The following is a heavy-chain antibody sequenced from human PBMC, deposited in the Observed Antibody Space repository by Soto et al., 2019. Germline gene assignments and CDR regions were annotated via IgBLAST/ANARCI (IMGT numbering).Heavy chain of an antibody. CDR1: GFTFDDYA. V-gene: IGHV3-9*01. Sequence: GGSLRLSCAASGFTFDDYAMHWVRQAPGKGLEWVSGISWNSGSIGYADSVKGRFTISRDNAKNSLYLQMNSLRAEDTALYYCARLENFKDIVVVPFDIWGQGTMVTVSS. CDR2: ISWNSGSI. D-gene: IGHD2-15*01. J-gene: IGHJ3*02. CDR3: ARLENFKDIVVVPFDI.